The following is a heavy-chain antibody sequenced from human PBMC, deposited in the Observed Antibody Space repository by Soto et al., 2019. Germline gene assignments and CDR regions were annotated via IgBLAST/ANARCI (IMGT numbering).Heavy chain of an antibody. J-gene: IGHJ6*02. V-gene: IGHV1-69*08. Sequence: QVQLVQSGAEVKKPGSSVKVSCKASGGTFSSYTISWVRQAPGQGLEWMGRIIPILGIANYAQKFQGRVTITADNSTRTAYMELSSLRSEDTAVYYCARDGTAAAGPYYYYYGMDVWGQGTTVTVSS. D-gene: IGHD6-13*01. CDR1: GGTFSSYT. CDR3: ARDGTAAAGPYYYYYGMDV. CDR2: IIPILGIA.